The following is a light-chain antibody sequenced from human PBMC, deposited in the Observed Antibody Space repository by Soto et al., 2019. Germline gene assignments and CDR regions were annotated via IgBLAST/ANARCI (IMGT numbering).Light chain of an antibody. CDR3: QSHDISLDDSYV. J-gene: IGLJ1*01. CDR2: DNN. Sequence: QSVLTQPPSVSGAPGQRVTISCTGSSSKIGAGYDVHWYQQLPGAATKLLIYDNNNRPSGVPDRFSGSKSDTSASLAITGLQAEDEADYYCQSHDISLDDSYVFGTGTKVTVL. V-gene: IGLV1-40*01. CDR1: SSKIGAGYD.